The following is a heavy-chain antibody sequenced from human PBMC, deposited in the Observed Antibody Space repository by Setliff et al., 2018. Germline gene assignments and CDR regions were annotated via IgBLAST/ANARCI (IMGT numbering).Heavy chain of an antibody. V-gene: IGHV3-21*06. D-gene: IGHD2-2*01. CDR2: ISPYSDYI. J-gene: IGHJ4*02. Sequence: PGGSLRLSCAASTFTLGTYSMHWVRQAPGKGLAWVSSISPYSDYIYYADSVKGRFTISRDNAKNSLYLQMNSLGAEDTAVYFCARSETCHSTHCSPYDYWGQGTPVT. CDR1: TFTLGTYS. CDR3: ARSETCHSTHCSPYDY.